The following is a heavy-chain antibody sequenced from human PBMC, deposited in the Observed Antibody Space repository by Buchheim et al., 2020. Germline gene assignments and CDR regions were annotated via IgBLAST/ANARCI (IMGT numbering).Heavy chain of an antibody. V-gene: IGHV3-30*18. J-gene: IGHJ6*04. Sequence: QVQLVESGGGVVQPGRSLRLSCAASGFTFSSYGMHWVRQAPGKGLEWVAVISYDGSNKYYADSVKGRFTISRDNSKNTLYLQMNSLRAEDTAVYYCAKEHYYYGMDVWGKGTT. CDR1: GFTFSSYG. CDR3: AKEHYYYGMDV. CDR2: ISYDGSNK.